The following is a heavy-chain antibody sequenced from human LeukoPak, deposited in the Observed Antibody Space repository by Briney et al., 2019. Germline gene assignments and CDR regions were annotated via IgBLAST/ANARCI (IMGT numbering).Heavy chain of an antibody. CDR1: GFTYSSYA. CDR2: ISGSGGST. D-gene: IGHD3-9*01. Sequence: GGSLRLSCAASGFTYSSYAMSWVRQAPGKGLEWVSAISGSGGSTYYADSVKGRFTISRDNSKNTLYLQMNSLRAEDTAVYYCAKDRPDILTGSQFDYWGQGTLVTVSS. CDR3: AKDRPDILTGSQFDY. J-gene: IGHJ4*02. V-gene: IGHV3-23*01.